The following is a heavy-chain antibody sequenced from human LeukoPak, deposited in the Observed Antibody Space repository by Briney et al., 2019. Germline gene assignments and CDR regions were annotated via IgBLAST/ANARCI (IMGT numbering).Heavy chain of an antibody. Sequence: GGSLTLSCAASGFTFSDYYMSWIRQAPGEGLEWVSYISSSGSTIYYADSVKGRSTISRDNAKNSLYLQMNSLRAEDTAVYYCAREVAVSMHGMDVWGQGTTVTVSS. CDR1: GFTFSDYY. J-gene: IGHJ6*02. CDR2: ISSSGSTI. D-gene: IGHD3-3*02. V-gene: IGHV3-11*04. CDR3: AREVAVSMHGMDV.